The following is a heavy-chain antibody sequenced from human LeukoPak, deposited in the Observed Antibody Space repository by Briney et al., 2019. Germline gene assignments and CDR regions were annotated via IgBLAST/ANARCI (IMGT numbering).Heavy chain of an antibody. V-gene: IGHV3-66*01. CDR3: ARALYNHGWFPDYFDN. D-gene: IGHD6-19*01. Sequence: PGGSLRLSCAASGFTFSSYAMSWVRQAPGKGLECVSNIYASGSTYYADSVKGRVSISRDNAKNTVYLQMNGLRAEDTAVYYCARALYNHGWFPDYFDNWGQGTLVTVSS. CDR1: GFTFSSYA. CDR2: IYASGST. J-gene: IGHJ4*02.